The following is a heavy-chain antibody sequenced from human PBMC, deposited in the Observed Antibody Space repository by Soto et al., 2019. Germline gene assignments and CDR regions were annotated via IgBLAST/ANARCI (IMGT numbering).Heavy chain of an antibody. D-gene: IGHD3-9*01. Sequence: SETLSLTCTVSGGSISSGDYYWSWIRQPPGKGLEWIGYIYYSGSTYYNPSLKSRVTISVDTSKNQFSLKLSSVTAADTAVYYCARVVLRYFDPTSWFDPWGQGTLVTVSS. CDR2: IYYSGST. CDR1: GGSISSGDYY. V-gene: IGHV4-30-4*01. CDR3: ARVVLRYFDPTSWFDP. J-gene: IGHJ5*02.